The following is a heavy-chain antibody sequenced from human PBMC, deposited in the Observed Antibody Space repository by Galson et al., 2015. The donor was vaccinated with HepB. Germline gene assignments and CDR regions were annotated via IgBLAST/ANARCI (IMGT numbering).Heavy chain of an antibody. CDR1: GYTFTSYA. CDR2: INAGNGNT. J-gene: IGHJ5*02. Sequence: SVKVSCKASGYTFTSYAMHWVRQAPGQRLEWMGWINAGNGNTKYSQKFQDRVTITRDTSASTAYMELSSLRSEDTAVYYCARDLKGATSWFDPWGQGTLVTVSS. CDR3: ARDLKGATSWFDP. D-gene: IGHD1-26*01. V-gene: IGHV1-3*01.